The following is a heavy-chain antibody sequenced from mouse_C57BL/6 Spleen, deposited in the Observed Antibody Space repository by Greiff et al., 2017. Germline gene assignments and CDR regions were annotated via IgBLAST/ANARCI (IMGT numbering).Heavy chain of an antibody. J-gene: IGHJ4*01. Sequence: VQLQQPGAELVKPGASVKLSCKASGYTFTSYWMQWVKQRPGQGLEWIGEIDPSDSYTNYNQKLKGKATLTVDTSSRTAYMQLSSLTSEDSAVYYCARRYYGYDGYYAMDYWGQGTSVTVSS. CDR3: ARRYYGYDGYYAMDY. CDR2: IDPSDSYT. D-gene: IGHD2-2*01. V-gene: IGHV1-50*01. CDR1: GYTFTSYW.